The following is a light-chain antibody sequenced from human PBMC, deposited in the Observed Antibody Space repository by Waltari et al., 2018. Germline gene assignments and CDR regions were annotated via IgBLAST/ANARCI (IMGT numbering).Light chain of an antibody. CDR3: QVWDSGSGHPHVV. V-gene: IGLV3-21*02. Sequence: SYVLTQPPSVSVAPGQTASITCGGENIGSKSVHWYQQKAGQAPVLVGQDDSDRPSVFPGRASGANSGNTATLTISRVEAGDEADFYCQVWDSGSGHPHVVFGGGTRLTVL. J-gene: IGLJ2*01. CDR2: DDS. CDR1: NIGSKS.